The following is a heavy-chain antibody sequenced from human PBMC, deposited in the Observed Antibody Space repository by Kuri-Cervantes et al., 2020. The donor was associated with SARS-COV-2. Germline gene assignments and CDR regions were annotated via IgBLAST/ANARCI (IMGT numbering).Heavy chain of an antibody. CDR3: ARGRIAAAGTPRSGAFDI. D-gene: IGHD6-13*01. J-gene: IGHJ3*02. V-gene: IGHV1-18*01. CDR1: GYTFTSYG. Sequence: ASVKVSCKASGYTFTSYGISWVRQAPGQGLEWMGWISASSGDANHAQKVQGRGTMTTDTSTNTAYMELRSLGSDDTAVYYCARGRIAAAGTPRSGAFDIWGQGTMVTVSS. CDR2: ISASSGDA.